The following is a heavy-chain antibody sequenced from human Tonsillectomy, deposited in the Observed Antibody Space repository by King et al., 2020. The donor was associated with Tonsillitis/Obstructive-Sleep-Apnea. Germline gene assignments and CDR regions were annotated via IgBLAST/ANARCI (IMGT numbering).Heavy chain of an antibody. J-gene: IGHJ5*02. CDR1: GFTFSDHY. Sequence: VQLVESGGGLVKPGGSLRLSCAASGFTFSDHYMIWIRQAPGKGLEWVSYISSSSSYSNYADSVNGRFTISRDNAKNSLYLQMNSLRAEDTGVYYCSRAIETATTIPWGQGTLVTVSS. V-gene: IGHV3-11*05. CDR2: ISSSSSYS. CDR3: SRAIETATTIP. D-gene: IGHD4-17*01.